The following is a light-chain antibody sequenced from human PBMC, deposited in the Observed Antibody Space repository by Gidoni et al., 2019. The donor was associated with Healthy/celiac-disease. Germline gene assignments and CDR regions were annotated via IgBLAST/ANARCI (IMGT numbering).Light chain of an antibody. CDR3: PHSYSTPLT. V-gene: IGKV1-39*01. J-gene: IGKJ4*01. CDR2: AAS. Sequence: DIQMTKSPSSLSASVGDRVTITCRASQSISSYLNWYQQKPGKAPKLLIYAASSLQSGVPSRFRGIVSGTDFTLSISILQPSSFATSYFPHSYSTPLTFGGRTKVEFK. CDR1: QSISSY.